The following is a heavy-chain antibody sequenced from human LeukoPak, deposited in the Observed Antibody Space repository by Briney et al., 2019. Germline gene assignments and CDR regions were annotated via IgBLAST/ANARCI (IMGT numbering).Heavy chain of an antibody. J-gene: IGHJ4*02. Sequence: GGSLRLSCAASGFTVSDNFMSWVRQAPGKGLEWVSSISSSSSYIYYADSVKGRFTISRDNAKNSLYLQMNSLRAEDTAVYYCARIWDYVWGSYRSPNDYWGQGTLVTVSS. V-gene: IGHV3-21*01. CDR2: ISSSSSYI. CDR3: ARIWDYVWGSYRSPNDY. CDR1: GFTVSDNF. D-gene: IGHD3-16*02.